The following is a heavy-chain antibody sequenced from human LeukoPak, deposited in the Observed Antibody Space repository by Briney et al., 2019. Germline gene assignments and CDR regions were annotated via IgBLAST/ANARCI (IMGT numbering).Heavy chain of an antibody. D-gene: IGHD1-26*01. J-gene: IGHJ4*02. V-gene: IGHV3-11*01. CDR1: GFTFSDYY. CDR2: ISGSGSTI. Sequence: PGGSLRLSCAASGFTFSDYYMSWIRQAPGKGLEGVSYISGSGSTIYYADSVKGRFTISRDNAKNSLYLQMNSLGAEDTAVYYCARRSGSYQADFDYWGQGTLVTVSS. CDR3: ARRSGSYQADFDY.